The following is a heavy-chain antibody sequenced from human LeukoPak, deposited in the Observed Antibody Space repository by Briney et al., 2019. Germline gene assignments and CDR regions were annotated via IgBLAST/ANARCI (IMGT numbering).Heavy chain of an antibody. D-gene: IGHD5-18*01. J-gene: IGHJ5*02. CDR3: ARDKFDRGYSYGSATNWFDP. Sequence: SETLSLTCTVSGGSISSYYWSWIRQPPGKGLEWIGYIYYSGSTNYNPSLKSRVTISVDTSKNQFSLKLSSVTAADTAVYYCARDKFDRGYSYGSATNWFDPWGQGTLATVSS. V-gene: IGHV4-59*01. CDR1: GGSISSYY. CDR2: IYYSGST.